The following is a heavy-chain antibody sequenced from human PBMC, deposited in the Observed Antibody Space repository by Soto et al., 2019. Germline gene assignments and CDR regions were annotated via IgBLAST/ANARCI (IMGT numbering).Heavy chain of an antibody. CDR1: GFTFNCYT. J-gene: IGHJ3*02. V-gene: IGHV3-21*06. CDR2: ISAGGRSI. Sequence: GGSLRLSCAASGFTFNCYTMNWVRQAPGKGLEWVSSISAGGRSIYYTDSLKGRSTVSRDNSKNSLYLQMNSLRADDTAVYYCARRLRAASDIWGQGTMVTVSS. D-gene: IGHD2-15*01. CDR3: ARRLRAASDI.